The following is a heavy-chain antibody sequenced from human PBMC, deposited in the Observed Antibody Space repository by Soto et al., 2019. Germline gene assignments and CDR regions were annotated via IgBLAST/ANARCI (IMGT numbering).Heavy chain of an antibody. CDR1: GFTFSSYS. J-gene: IGHJ6*02. D-gene: IGHD3-3*01. CDR2: ISSSSSTI. Sequence: PGGSLRLSCAASGFTFSSYSMNWVRQAPGKGLEWVSYISSSSSTIYYADSVKGRFTISRDNAKNSLYLQMNSLRDEDTAVYYCSTLWSRYQETYYYYYGMYGWGEGTT. CDR3: STLWSRYQETYYYYYGMYG. V-gene: IGHV3-48*02.